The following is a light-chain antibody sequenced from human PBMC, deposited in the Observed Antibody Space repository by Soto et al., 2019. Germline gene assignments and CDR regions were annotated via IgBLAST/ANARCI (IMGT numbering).Light chain of an antibody. J-gene: IGKJ3*01. CDR2: LGS. Sequence: VMTQSPLSLSVTPGEPASISCRSSQSLLHSNGYNYLDWYLQKPGQSPQLLIYLGSNRASGVPDRFSGSGSGTDFTLKISRVEAEDVGVYYCMQALQTPLTFGPGTKVDIK. CDR3: MQALQTPLT. V-gene: IGKV2-28*01. CDR1: QSLLHSNGYNY.